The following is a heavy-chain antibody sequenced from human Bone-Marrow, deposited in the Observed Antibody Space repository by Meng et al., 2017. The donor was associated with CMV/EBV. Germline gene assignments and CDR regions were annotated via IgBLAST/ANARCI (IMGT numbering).Heavy chain of an antibody. J-gene: IGHJ4*02. CDR2: FDPEDGET. CDR3: ASGESGSYSYYFDY. V-gene: IGHV1-24*01. CDR1: GYTLTELS. D-gene: IGHD1-26*01. Sequence: ASVKVSCKVSGYTLTELSMHWARQAPGKGLEWMGGFDPEDGETIYAQKFQGRVTMTEDTSTDTAYMELSSLRSEDTAVYYCASGESGSYSYYFDYWGQGTLVTVSS.